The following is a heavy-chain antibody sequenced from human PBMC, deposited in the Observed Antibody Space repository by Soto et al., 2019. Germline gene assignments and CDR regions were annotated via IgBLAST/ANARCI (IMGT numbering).Heavy chain of an antibody. D-gene: IGHD5-12*01. V-gene: IGHV1-18*04. Sequence: ASVKVSCKASGYTFTSYGISWVRQAPGQGLEWMGWISAYNGNTNYAQKLQGRVTMTTDTSTSTAYMELRSLRSDDTAVYYCARGIYDYGRGRYYYGMDVWGQGTTVTVSS. CDR3: ARGIYDYGRGRYYYGMDV. CDR2: ISAYNGNT. J-gene: IGHJ6*02. CDR1: GYTFTSYG.